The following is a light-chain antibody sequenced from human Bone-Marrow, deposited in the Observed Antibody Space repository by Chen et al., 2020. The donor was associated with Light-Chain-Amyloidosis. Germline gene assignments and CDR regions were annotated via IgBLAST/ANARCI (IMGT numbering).Light chain of an antibody. CDR1: SSDVGGDNH. CDR2: EVT. J-gene: IGLJ1*01. V-gene: IGLV2-14*01. Sequence: QSALTQPASVSGSPGQSITISCTGTSSDVGGDNHVSWYQQHPDKARKLMIYEVTTRPSWVPDRSSGTKSDSTASLTISGLETEDEAEYFCSSYTITNTLVFGSGTRVTVL. CDR3: SSYTITNTLV.